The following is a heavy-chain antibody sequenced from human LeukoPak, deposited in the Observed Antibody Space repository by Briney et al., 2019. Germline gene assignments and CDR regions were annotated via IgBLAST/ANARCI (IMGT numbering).Heavy chain of an antibody. D-gene: IGHD3-22*01. J-gene: IGHJ4*02. CDR3: ARGHQHDYYDSSGYLDY. CDR1: GGSIGRSSYY. Sequence: PSETLSLTCTVSGGSIGRSSYYWGWIRQPPGKGLEWIGSIYDSGSTYYNPSLKSRVTISVDTSKDQFSLKVNSVTAADTAVYYCARGHQHDYYDSSGYLDYWGQGTLVTVSS. V-gene: IGHV4-39*07. CDR2: IYDSGST.